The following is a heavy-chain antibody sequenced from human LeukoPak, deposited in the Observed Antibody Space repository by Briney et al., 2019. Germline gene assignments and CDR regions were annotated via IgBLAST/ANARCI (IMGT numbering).Heavy chain of an antibody. CDR1: GFTFSSYS. CDR2: ISSSSSYI. J-gene: IGHJ4*02. V-gene: IGHV3-21*01. Sequence: GGSLRLSCAASGFTFSSYSMDWVRQAPGKGLEWVSSISSSSSYIYYADSVKGRFTISRDNAKNSLYLQMNGLRAEDTAVYYCARVHGGCSSTSCYVDYWGQGTLVTVSS. D-gene: IGHD2-2*01. CDR3: ARVHGGCSSTSCYVDY.